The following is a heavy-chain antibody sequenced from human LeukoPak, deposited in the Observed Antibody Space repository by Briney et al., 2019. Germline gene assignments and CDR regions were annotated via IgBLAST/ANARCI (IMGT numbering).Heavy chain of an antibody. CDR3: ARLEVAIGFDYGMDV. Sequence: SETLSLTCTVSGGSISSYYWSWIRQPPGKGLEWIGYIYYSGSTNYNPSLKSRVTISVDTSKNQFSLKLSSVTAADTAVYYCARLEVAIGFDYGMDVWGQGTTVTVSS. CDR2: IYYSGST. D-gene: IGHD2-2*02. J-gene: IGHJ6*02. V-gene: IGHV4-59*01. CDR1: GGSISSYY.